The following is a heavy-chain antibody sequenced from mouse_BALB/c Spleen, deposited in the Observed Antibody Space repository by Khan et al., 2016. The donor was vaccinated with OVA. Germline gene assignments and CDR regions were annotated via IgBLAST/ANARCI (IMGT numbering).Heavy chain of an antibody. Sequence: QVQLKESGTELARPGASVKMSCKASGYTFTSYTMHWVKQRPGQGLEWIGYINHSSGYTNYNQKFKDKATLTADKSSITAYMQLSSLTSEDSAIYYCAREGAYYRSDGWFAYWGQGTLVTVSA. CDR3: AREGAYYRSDGWFAY. J-gene: IGHJ3*01. V-gene: IGHV1-4*01. CDR2: INHSSGYT. CDR1: GYTFTSYT. D-gene: IGHD2-14*01.